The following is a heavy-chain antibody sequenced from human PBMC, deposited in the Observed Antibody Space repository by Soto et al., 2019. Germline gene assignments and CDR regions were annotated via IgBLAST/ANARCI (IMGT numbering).Heavy chain of an antibody. V-gene: IGHV3-23*01. CDR1: GFTFSSYA. J-gene: IGHJ4*02. CDR3: AKVFYYYDSSGYYYFDY. D-gene: IGHD3-22*01. CDR2: ISGSGSTI. Sequence: GGSLRLSCAASGFTFSSYAVSWVRQAPGKGPEWISSISGSGSTIYYADSVKGRFTISRDTSKNTLYLQMSSLRAEDTAVYYCAKVFYYYDSSGYYYFDYWGQGTLVTVSS.